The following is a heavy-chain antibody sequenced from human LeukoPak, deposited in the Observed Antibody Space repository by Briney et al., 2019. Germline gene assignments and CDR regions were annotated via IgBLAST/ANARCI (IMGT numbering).Heavy chain of an antibody. CDR3: VKERVAGGGRYFDY. V-gene: IGHV3-23*01. CDR1: GFTFSSYA. CDR2: ISGSGGST. J-gene: IGHJ4*02. Sequence: GGSLRLSCAASGFTFSSYAMSWVRQAPGKGLEWVSAISGSGGSTYYADSVKGRFAISRDNSKNTLYLQMSSLRAEDTAVYYCVKERVAGGGRYFDYWGQGTLVTVSS. D-gene: IGHD6-19*01.